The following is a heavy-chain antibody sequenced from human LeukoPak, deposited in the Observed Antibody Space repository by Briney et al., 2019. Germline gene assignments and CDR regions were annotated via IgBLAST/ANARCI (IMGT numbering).Heavy chain of an antibody. V-gene: IGHV3-23*01. Sequence: GGSLRLSCAASGFTFSSYAMSWVRQAPGKGLEWVSAISGSGGSTYYADSVKGRFTISRDNSKNPLYLQMNSLRAEDTAVYYCAKDSVVTLDLDAFDIWGQGTMVTVSS. CDR2: ISGSGGST. CDR1: GFTFSSYA. J-gene: IGHJ3*02. D-gene: IGHD2-21*02. CDR3: AKDSVVTLDLDAFDI.